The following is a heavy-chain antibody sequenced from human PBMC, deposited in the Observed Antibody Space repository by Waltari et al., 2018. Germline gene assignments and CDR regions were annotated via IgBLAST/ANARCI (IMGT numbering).Heavy chain of an antibody. CDR2: ISWNMGRI. CDR3: VTGSVVVIAIGAFDI. V-gene: IGHV3-9*03. D-gene: IGHD2-21*01. CDR1: GFTFDDYA. J-gene: IGHJ3*02. Sequence: EVQLMESGGGLVQPGRSLRLYCAASGFTFDDYAMHWVRQAPGKGLEWVSGISWNMGRIGYADSVKGRFTMSRDNAKDSLYLQMNSLRPEDMALYYCVTGSVVVIAIGAFDIWGQGTMVTVSS.